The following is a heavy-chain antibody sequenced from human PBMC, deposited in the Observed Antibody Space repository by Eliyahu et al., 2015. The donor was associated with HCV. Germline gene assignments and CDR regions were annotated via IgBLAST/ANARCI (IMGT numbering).Heavy chain of an antibody. Sequence: WIGEINHSGSTNYNPSLKSRVTISVDTPKNQFSLKLSSVTAADTAVYYCARGVSQRGYSYGFAYYYYYMDVWGKGTTVTVSS. CDR3: ARGVSQRGYSYGFAYYYYYMDV. CDR2: INHSGST. D-gene: IGHD5-18*01. J-gene: IGHJ6*03. V-gene: IGHV4-34*01.